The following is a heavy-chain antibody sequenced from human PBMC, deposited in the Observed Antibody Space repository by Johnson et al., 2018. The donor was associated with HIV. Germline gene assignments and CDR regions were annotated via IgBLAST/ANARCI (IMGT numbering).Heavy chain of an antibody. CDR2: ISYDGSNK. V-gene: IGHV3-30*04. D-gene: IGHD2-21*01. J-gene: IGHJ3*02. Sequence: QVQLVESWGGVVQPGRSLRLSCAASGFTFSRFGMHWVRQAPGKGLEWVAVISYDGSNKYYADSVRGRFNISRDNSNNTLYLQVSSLRPEDTGVYYFAKDLPVCGHGHGAFDIWGQGTVVTVSS. CDR3: AKDLPVCGHGHGAFDI. CDR1: GFTFSRFG.